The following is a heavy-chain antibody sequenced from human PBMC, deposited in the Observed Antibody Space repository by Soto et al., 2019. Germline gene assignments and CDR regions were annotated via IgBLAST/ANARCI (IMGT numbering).Heavy chain of an antibody. J-gene: IGHJ4*02. V-gene: IGHV3-66*01. CDR2: IYSGGST. CDR1: GFTVSSNY. CDR3: ARDLDYGSGRGFYY. D-gene: IGHD3-10*01. Sequence: EVQLVESGGGLVQPGGSLRLSCAASGFTVSSNYMSWVRQAPGKGLEWVSGIYSGGSTYYADSVKGRFTISRDNSKKTLYLQMNRLRAEGTAVYYCARDLDYGSGRGFYYWGQGTLVPGSS.